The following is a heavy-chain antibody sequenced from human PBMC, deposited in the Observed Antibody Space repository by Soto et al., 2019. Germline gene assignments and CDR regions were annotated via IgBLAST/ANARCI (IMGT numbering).Heavy chain of an antibody. CDR1: VVSVSSGSYY. J-gene: IGHJ5*02. CDR2: IYNSGST. CDR3: ARLHYDFWSGFKQPWFDP. V-gene: IGHV4-61*01. D-gene: IGHD3-3*01. Sequence: KPSETLSLTCSFSVVSVSSGSYYCSWIRQPPWKGLEWIGFIYNSGSTSYNPSLKIRVTISVDTSKNQFSLKLNSVTAADTAVYYCARLHYDFWSGFKQPWFDPWGQGTLVTVSS.